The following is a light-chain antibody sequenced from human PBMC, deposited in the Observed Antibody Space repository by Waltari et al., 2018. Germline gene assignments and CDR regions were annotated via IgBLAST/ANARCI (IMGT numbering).Light chain of an antibody. CDR3: CSFTSRSTWV. V-gene: IGLV2-14*01. CDR1: SSDVGGYNY. Sequence: QSALTQPASVSGSPGQSITISCTGTSSDVGGYNYVSWYQQHPGKVPKLLIFDVSNRPSGVSTRFSGSKSGNTASLTISGLQAEDESDYYCCSFTSRSTWVFGGGTKLTVL. J-gene: IGLJ3*02. CDR2: DVS.